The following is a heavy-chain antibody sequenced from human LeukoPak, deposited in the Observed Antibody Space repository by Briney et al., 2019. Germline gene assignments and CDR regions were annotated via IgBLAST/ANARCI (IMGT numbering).Heavy chain of an antibody. V-gene: IGHV4-59*01. CDR1: GGSISSNS. CDR2: ISYSGSA. CDR3: ARAKKLSFVFDM. J-gene: IGHJ3*02. D-gene: IGHD3-16*02. Sequence: SETLSLTCTVSGGSISSNSWSWIRQPPGKGLEWIGNISYSGSADYNPSLKSRVTISLDTPTNQFSLRLSSVTAADTAVYYRARAKKLSFVFDMCGQGTMVTVSS.